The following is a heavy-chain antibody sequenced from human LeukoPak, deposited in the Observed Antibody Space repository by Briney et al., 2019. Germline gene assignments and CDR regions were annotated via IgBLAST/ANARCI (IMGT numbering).Heavy chain of an antibody. D-gene: IGHD3-3*01. CDR2: INHSGST. Sequence: KPSETLSLTCAVYGGSFSGYYWSWIRQPPGKGLEWIGEINHSGSTNYNPSLKSRVTISVDTSKNQFSLELSSVTAADTALYYCARGLGIFGVSWFDPWGQGTLVTVSS. CDR1: GGSFSGYY. CDR3: ARGLGIFGVSWFDP. J-gene: IGHJ5*02. V-gene: IGHV4-34*01.